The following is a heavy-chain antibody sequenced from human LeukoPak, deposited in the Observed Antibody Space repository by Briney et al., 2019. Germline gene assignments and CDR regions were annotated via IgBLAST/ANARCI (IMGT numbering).Heavy chain of an antibody. Sequence: GGSLRLSCAASGFTFSNYGMSWVRQAPGKGLEWVSAVTGTGGSTYYADSVKGRFTISRDNSKNTLYPQMNSLRGEDTAIYYCAKNGYSSGWYPENWGQGTLVTVSS. D-gene: IGHD6-19*01. CDR3: AKNGYSSGWYPEN. CDR2: VTGTGGST. CDR1: GFTFSNYG. V-gene: IGHV3-23*01. J-gene: IGHJ4*02.